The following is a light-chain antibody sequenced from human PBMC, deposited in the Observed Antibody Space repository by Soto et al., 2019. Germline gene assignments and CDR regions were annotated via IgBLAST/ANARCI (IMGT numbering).Light chain of an antibody. CDR2: KAS. CDR3: QQYNDWPLN. J-gene: IGKJ4*01. CDR1: QRVGNR. Sequence: TCRASQRVGNRLAWYQQKPGKAPKLLIYKASSLQSGVPSRFSGSGSGTEFTLTISSLQSEDFAVYYCQQYNDWPLNFAGGTIVEIK. V-gene: IGKV1-5*03.